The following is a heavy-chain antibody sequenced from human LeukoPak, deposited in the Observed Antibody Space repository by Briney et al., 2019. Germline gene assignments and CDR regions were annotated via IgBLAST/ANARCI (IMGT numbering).Heavy chain of an antibody. CDR1: GGSFSGYY. Sequence: SETLSLTCAVYGGSFSGYYWSWIRQPPGKGLEWIGEINQSGSTNYNPSLKSRVTISVDTSKNQFSLKLSSVTAADTAVYYCARVPRYDFWSGYYTGIDHWGQGTLVTVSS. CDR2: INQSGST. CDR3: ARVPRYDFWSGYYTGIDH. D-gene: IGHD3-3*01. J-gene: IGHJ4*02. V-gene: IGHV4-34*01.